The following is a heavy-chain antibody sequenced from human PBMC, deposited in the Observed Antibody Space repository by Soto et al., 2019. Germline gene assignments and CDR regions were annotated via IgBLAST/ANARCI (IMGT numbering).Heavy chain of an antibody. V-gene: IGHV3-9*01. D-gene: IGHD3-22*01. CDR1: GFSFDDYT. Sequence: PGWSLRLSCGGSGFSFDDYTMHWVRQAPGKGPEWVASLSWNSGFSGYADSVKGRFTISRDNAQSSVHLQMNNLRTEDTALYYCAKGRGTIVVTDAYDIWGQGTMVTVSS. CDR2: LSWNSGFS. J-gene: IGHJ3*02. CDR3: AKGRGTIVVTDAYDI.